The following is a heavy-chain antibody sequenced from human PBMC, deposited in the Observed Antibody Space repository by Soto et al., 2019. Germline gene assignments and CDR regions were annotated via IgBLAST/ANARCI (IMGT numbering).Heavy chain of an antibody. CDR2: ISSSSSTI. J-gene: IGHJ3*02. V-gene: IGHV3-48*01. CDR1: GFTFSSYS. CDR3: ARDGERFLEWLPVDAFDI. D-gene: IGHD3-3*01. Sequence: EVQLVESGGGLVQPGGSLRLSCAASGFTFSSYSMNWVRQAPGKGLEWVSYISSSSSTIYYADSVKGRFTISRDNAKNSLYLQMKSLRAEDTAVYYCARDGERFLEWLPVDAFDIWGQGTMVTVSS.